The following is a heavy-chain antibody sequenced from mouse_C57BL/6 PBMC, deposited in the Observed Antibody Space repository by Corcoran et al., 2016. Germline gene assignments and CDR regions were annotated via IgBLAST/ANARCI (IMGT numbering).Heavy chain of an antibody. D-gene: IGHD2-4*01. J-gene: IGHJ4*01. CDR1: GYSITSGYY. V-gene: IGHV3-6*01. CDR2: ISYDGSN. CDR3: AIYDYDAYYAMDY. Sequence: DEQLQESGPGLVKPSQSLSLTCSVTGYSITSGYYWNWIRQFPGNKLEWMGYISYDGSNKYTPSLKNRISITRDTSKNQIFLKLNSVTTEDTATYYCAIYDYDAYYAMDYWGQGTSVTVSS.